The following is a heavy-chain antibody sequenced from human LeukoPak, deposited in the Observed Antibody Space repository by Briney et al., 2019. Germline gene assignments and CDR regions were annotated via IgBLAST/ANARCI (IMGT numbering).Heavy chain of an antibody. CDR3: ARRGIAAAGTRRNIYFQH. V-gene: IGHV4-39*01. CDR2: IYYSGST. CDR1: GGSISSSSYY. D-gene: IGHD6-13*01. J-gene: IGHJ1*01. Sequence: SETLSLTCTVSGGSISSSSYYWGWIRQPPGKGLEWIGSIYYSGSTYYNPSLKSRVTISVDTSKNQFSLKLSSVTAADTAVYYCARRGIAAAGTRRNIYFQHWGQGTLVTVSS.